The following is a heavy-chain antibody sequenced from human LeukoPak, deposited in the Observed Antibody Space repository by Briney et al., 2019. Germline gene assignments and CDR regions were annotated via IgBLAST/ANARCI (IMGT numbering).Heavy chain of an antibody. D-gene: IGHD1-7*01. J-gene: IGHJ5*02. Sequence: ASVKVSCKASGYTSTTYDINWVRQATGQGLEWMGWMNPNSGNTGYAQKFQGRVTITRNTSMSTAYMELSRLRSEDTAVYYCARKRGGRNWNYVWCDPWGQGTLVPVSS. CDR2: MNPNSGNT. CDR3: ARKRGGRNWNYVWCDP. CDR1: GYTSTTYD. V-gene: IGHV1-8*03.